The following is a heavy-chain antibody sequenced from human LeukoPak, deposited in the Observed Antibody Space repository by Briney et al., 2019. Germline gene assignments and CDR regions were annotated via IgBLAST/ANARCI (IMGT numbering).Heavy chain of an antibody. D-gene: IGHD3-16*01. J-gene: IGHJ4*02. CDR3: ARIPPPGATAYGVVDY. Sequence: PSETLSLTCAVYGGSFSDYYWSWIRQPPGKGLEWIGEISHSGSTNYNLSLKSRINMSVDTSKNQFSLKLSSVTAADTAVYFCARIPPPGATAYGVVDYWGQGTLVIVSS. V-gene: IGHV4-34*01. CDR1: GGSFSDYY. CDR2: ISHSGST.